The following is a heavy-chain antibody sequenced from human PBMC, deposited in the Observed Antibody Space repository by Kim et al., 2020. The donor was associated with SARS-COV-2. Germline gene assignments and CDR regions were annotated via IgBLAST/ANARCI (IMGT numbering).Heavy chain of an antibody. V-gene: IGHV4-39*01. CDR3: ARQGSDIVVVPAAIGDYYYGMDV. CDR1: GGSISSSSYY. J-gene: IGHJ6*02. CDR2: IYYSGST. D-gene: IGHD2-2*01. Sequence: SETLSLTCTVSGGSISSSSYYWGWIRQPPGKGLEWIGSIYYSGSTYYNPSLKSRVTISVDTSKNQFSLKLSSVTAADTAVYYCARQGSDIVVVPAAIGDYYYGMDVWGQGTTVTVSS.